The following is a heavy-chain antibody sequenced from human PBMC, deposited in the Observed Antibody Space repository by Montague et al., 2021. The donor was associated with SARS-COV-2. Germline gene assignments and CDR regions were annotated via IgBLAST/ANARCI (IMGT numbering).Heavy chain of an antibody. J-gene: IGHJ5*02. CDR1: AGSIFSSCYN. CDR3: VRRGGSSSHRFDR. V-gene: IGHV4-39*01. D-gene: IGHD3-16*01. CDR2: DYYNGNT. Sequence: SETLSLTCTVSAGSIFSSCYNWGCLRPPQGMGLVCFGCDYYNGNTNYNPSLKSRVTISVDTSENQFTLNLVSVTAADTAVYYCVRRGGSSSHRFDRWGQGTLVTVSS.